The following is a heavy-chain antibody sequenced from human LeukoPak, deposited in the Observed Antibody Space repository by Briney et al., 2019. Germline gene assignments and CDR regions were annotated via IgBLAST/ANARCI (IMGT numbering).Heavy chain of an antibody. V-gene: IGHV1-24*01. D-gene: IGHD3-10*01. CDR3: ATLAPDYYGSGSPNAFDI. Sequence: ASVKVSCKVSGHTLTELSMHWVRQAPGKGLEWMGGFDPEDGETIYAQKFQGRVTMTEDTSTDTAYMELSSLRSEDTAVYYCATLAPDYYGSGSPNAFDIWGQGTMVTVSS. CDR1: GHTLTELS. CDR2: FDPEDGET. J-gene: IGHJ3*02.